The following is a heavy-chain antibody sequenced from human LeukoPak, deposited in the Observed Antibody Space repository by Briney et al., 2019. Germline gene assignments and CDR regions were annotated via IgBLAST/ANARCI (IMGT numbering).Heavy chain of an antibody. CDR3: ARAAAVSFDY. V-gene: IGHV4-61*02. D-gene: IGHD6-13*01. J-gene: IGHJ4*02. CDR1: GGSISSGSYY. CDR2: ISTTGTT. Sequence: SETLSLTCTVSGGSISSGSYYWSWIRQPAGKGLEWIGRISTTGTTNYNPSLKSRVTISKDTSKNQFSLTLSSVAAADTAVYYCARAAAVSFDYWGREPRSPSPQ.